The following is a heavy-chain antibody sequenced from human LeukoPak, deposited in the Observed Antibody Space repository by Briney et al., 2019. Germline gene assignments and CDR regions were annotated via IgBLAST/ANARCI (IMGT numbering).Heavy chain of an antibody. J-gene: IGHJ5*02. Sequence: PSETLSLTCTVSGGSISSSSYYWGWIRQPPGKGLEWIGSIYYSGSTYYNPSLKSRVTISVDTSKNQFSLKLSSVTAADTAVYYCARQNFWSGYYPTGWFDPWGQGTLVTVSS. CDR2: IYYSGST. CDR1: GGSISSSSYY. CDR3: ARQNFWSGYYPTGWFDP. D-gene: IGHD3-3*01. V-gene: IGHV4-39*01.